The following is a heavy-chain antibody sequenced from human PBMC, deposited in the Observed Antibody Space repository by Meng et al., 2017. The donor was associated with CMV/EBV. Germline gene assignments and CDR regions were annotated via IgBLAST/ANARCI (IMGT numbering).Heavy chain of an antibody. Sequence: GESLKISCKASGYTFTGYYMHWVRQAPGQGPEWMGWINPNSGGTNYAQKFQGRVTMTRDTSISTAYMELSRLRSDDTAVYYCARDSGRVLRYFDWVPPSGMDVWGQGTTVTVSS. V-gene: IGHV1-2*02. J-gene: IGHJ6*02. D-gene: IGHD3-9*01. CDR1: GYTFTGYY. CDR2: INPNSGGT. CDR3: ARDSGRVLRYFDWVPPSGMDV.